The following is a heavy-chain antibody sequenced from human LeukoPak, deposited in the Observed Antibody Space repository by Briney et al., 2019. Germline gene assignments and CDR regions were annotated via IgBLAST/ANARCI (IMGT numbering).Heavy chain of an antibody. CDR2: IYYSGST. CDR3: ARVGTIPPFDYYYYGMDV. D-gene: IGHD5-12*01. V-gene: IGHV4-39*06. CDR1: GGSISSYY. J-gene: IGHJ6*02. Sequence: SETLSLTCTVSGGSISSYYWGWIRQPPGKGLEWIGSIYYSGSTYYNPSLKSRVTISVDTSKNQFPLKLSSVTAADTAVYYCARVGTIPPFDYYYYGMDVWGQGTTVTVSS.